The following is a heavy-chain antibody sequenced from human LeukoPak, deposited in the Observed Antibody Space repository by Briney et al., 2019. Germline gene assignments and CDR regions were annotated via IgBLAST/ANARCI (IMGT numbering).Heavy chain of an antibody. CDR1: GFXFSSYT. J-gene: IGHJ4*02. Sequence: PGGSLRLSCAASGFXFSSYTINWVRQAPGKGLEWVSSISSSGSYIYYADSVKGRFTVSRDNAKNSLYLQMNSLRAEDTAVYYCARDRGSRRYNNGYSEHWGQGTLVTVSS. CDR3: ARDRGSRRYNNGYSEH. D-gene: IGHD5-18*01. CDR2: ISSSGSYI. V-gene: IGHV3-21*01.